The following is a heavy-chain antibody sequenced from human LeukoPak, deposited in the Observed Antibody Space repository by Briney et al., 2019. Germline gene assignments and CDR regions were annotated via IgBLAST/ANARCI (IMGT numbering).Heavy chain of an antibody. CDR1: GFRFSNSW. V-gene: IGHV3-74*01. CDR2: MKTDGTRI. Sequence: GGSLRLSCAASGFRFSNSWMYWVRQGPGKGPVWVPRMKTDGTRIEYADSVKGRFTISRDNAKNTLFLQMSSLRVEDTAVYYCARGADHGGSYYPDWGQGTRVTVSS. CDR3: ARGADHGGSYYPD. D-gene: IGHD3-10*01. J-gene: IGHJ4*02.